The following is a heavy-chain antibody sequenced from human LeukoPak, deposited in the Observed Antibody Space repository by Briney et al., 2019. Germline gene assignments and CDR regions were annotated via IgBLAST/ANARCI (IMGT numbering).Heavy chain of an antibody. CDR3: ARAPSAYYDILTNYSPGYFDY. D-gene: IGHD3-9*01. CDR2: INCNSGGT. CDR1: GYSFTGYY. J-gene: IGHJ4*02. Sequence: ASVKVSCEASGYSFTGYYVHWVRQAPGQGLEWMGWINCNSGGTNYAQKFQGRVTMTRDTSISSAYMDLSRLTSDDTAVYYCARAPSAYYDILTNYSPGYFDYWGQGTLVTVSS. V-gene: IGHV1-2*02.